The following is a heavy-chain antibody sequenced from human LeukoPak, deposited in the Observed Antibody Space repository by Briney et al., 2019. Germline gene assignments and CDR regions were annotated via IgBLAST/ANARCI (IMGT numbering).Heavy chain of an antibody. CDR3: ARDNGGYFQH. J-gene: IGHJ1*01. Sequence: GGSLRLSCAASGFTFSNYWMHWVRQAPGKGLVWVSRINTDGSSTIYADSVKGRFTISRDNAKNTLYLQMNSLRAEDTAAYYCARDNGGYFQHWGQGTLVTVSS. CDR1: GFTFSNYW. CDR2: INTDGSST. D-gene: IGHD3-16*02. V-gene: IGHV3-74*01.